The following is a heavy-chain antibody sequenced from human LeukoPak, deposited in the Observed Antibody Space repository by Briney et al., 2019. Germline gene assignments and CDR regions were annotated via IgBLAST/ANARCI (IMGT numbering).Heavy chain of an antibody. Sequence: ASVKVSCKASGYTFTGYYMHWVRQAPGQGLEWMGWINPNSGGTNYAQKFQGWVTMTRDTSISTAYMELSRLRSDDTAVYYCARDKGTTGTAYYYYYGMDVWGQGATVTVSS. J-gene: IGHJ6*02. D-gene: IGHD1-1*01. V-gene: IGHV1-2*04. CDR2: INPNSGGT. CDR3: ARDKGTTGTAYYYYYGMDV. CDR1: GYTFTGYY.